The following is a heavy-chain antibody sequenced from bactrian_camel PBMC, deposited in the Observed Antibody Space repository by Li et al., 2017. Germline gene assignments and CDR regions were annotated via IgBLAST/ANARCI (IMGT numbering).Heavy chain of an antibody. V-gene: IGHV3S1*01. CDR3: ATGPLQWWRQIPW. Sequence: HVQLVESGGGPVQAGGSLRLSCAASAATGGPFYMAYFRQAPGKEREGVAAIYPGGITTYYADSVKGRFTISKDNVRNTLYLQMNSLKSEDTALHYCATGPLQWWRQIPWTGPGDPGHRL. D-gene: IGHD7*01. CDR1: AATGGPFY. CDR2: IYPGGITT. J-gene: IGHJ4*01.